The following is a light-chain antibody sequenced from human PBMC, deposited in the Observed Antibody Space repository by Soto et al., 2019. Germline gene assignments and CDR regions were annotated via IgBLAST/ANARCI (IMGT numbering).Light chain of an antibody. CDR1: SSDFGGYNY. J-gene: IGLJ1*01. CDR2: DVS. V-gene: IGLV2-11*01. Sequence: QSVLTQPRSVSGSPGQSVTISCTGASSDFGGYNYVSWYQQHPGKAPKLMIYDVSKRPSGVPDRFSGSKSGNTASLTISGLQTEDEADYYRCSYAGRYTYVFGTGTKVTVL. CDR3: CSYAGRYTYV.